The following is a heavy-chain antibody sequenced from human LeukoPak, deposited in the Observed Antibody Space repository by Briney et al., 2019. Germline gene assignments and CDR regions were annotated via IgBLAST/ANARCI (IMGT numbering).Heavy chain of an antibody. CDR2: ISNDGGGI. J-gene: IGHJ5*02. CDR3: AKGSSGYFADL. CDR1: GFIFNNYG. D-gene: IGHD3-22*01. Sequence: GSLRLSCAASGFIFNNYGLIWVRQAPGKGLQWVSAISNDGGGIQYADFVKGRFTISRDNSKNMLFLQMNSLTAEDTALYYCAKGSSGYFADLWGQGTLVTVSS. V-gene: IGHV3-23*01.